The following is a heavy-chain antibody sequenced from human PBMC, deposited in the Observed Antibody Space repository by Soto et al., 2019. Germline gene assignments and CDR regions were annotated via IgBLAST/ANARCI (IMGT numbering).Heavy chain of an antibody. CDR1: GFTFDIYW. V-gene: IGHV3-7*01. J-gene: IGHJ4*02. D-gene: IGHD6-19*01. Sequence: GGSLRLSCAASGFTFDIYWMNWVRQAPGKGLEWVANIKQDGSEKYYVDSVKGRITISRDNARNSLYLQMNSLRAEDTAVYYCARENSGLGVRWGQGTLVTVSS. CDR3: ARENSGLGVR. CDR2: IKQDGSEK.